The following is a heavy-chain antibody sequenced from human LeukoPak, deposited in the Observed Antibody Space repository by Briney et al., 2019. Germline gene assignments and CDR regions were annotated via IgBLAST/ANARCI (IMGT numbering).Heavy chain of an antibody. D-gene: IGHD3-10*01. V-gene: IGHV7-4-1*04. CDR1: GYILNNYA. Sequence: ASVKVSCKASGYILNNYAMNWVRQAPGQGLEWMGWINTNTGNPTYAQGFTGRFVFSLDTSVNMAYLQISSLKAEDTAVYYCARVSTGFSSYYYYYYMDVWGKGTTVTVSS. CDR3: ARVSTGFSSYYYYYYMDV. J-gene: IGHJ6*03. CDR2: INTNTGNP.